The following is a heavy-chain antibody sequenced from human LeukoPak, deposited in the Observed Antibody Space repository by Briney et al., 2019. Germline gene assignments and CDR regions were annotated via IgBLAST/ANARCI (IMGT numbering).Heavy chain of an antibody. CDR2: ISGSGGST. CDR3: AKVGLTGYPYYFDY. D-gene: IGHD3-9*01. Sequence: GESLKISCAASGFTFSSYAMSWVRQAPGKGLEWVSAISGSGGSTYYADSVKGRFTISRDNSKNTLYLQMNSLRAEDTAVYYCAKVGLTGYPYYFDYWGQGTLVTVSS. V-gene: IGHV3-23*01. CDR1: GFTFSSYA. J-gene: IGHJ4*02.